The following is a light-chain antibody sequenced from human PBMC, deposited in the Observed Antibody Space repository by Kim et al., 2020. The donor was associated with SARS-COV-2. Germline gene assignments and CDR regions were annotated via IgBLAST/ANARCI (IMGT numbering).Light chain of an antibody. CDR2: KAS. CDR3: QQYKTSPWT. J-gene: IGKJ1*01. Sequence: DIQMTQSPSTLSASVGDRVTITCRASQSISSYLAWYQQKPGQAPELLIYKASILESGVPSRFSGSGSGTEFTLTISSLQPDDFASVYGQQYKTSPWTFGQGTKVDIK. CDR1: QSISSY. V-gene: IGKV1-5*03.